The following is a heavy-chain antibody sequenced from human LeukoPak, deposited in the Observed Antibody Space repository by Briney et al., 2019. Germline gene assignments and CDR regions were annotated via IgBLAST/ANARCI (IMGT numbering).Heavy chain of an antibody. CDR1: GFTFRNYV. CDR3: AREGYYGSGSPPSLYFDY. CDR2: TSSDLNVK. J-gene: IGHJ4*02. Sequence: GGSLRLSCAASGFTFRNYVIHWVRQAPGKGLEWVAVTSSDLNVKLYADSVKGRFTISRDNSRSTLYLQMNSLRPEDMAIYYCAREGYYGSGSPPSLYFDYWGQGTLVTVSS. D-gene: IGHD3-10*01. V-gene: IGHV3-30-3*01.